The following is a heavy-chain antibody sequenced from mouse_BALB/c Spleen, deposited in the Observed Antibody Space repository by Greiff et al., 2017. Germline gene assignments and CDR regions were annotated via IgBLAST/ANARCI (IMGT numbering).Heavy chain of an antibody. D-gene: IGHD2-4*01. CDR3: ASTTYYDYDEGFAY. V-gene: IGHV5-6-5*01. Sequence: EVKLMESGGGLVKPGGSLKLSCAASGFTFSSYAMSWVRQTPEKRLEWVASISSGGSTYYPDSVKGRFTISRDNARNILYLQMSSLRSEDTAMYYCASTTYYDYDEGFAYWGQGTLVTVSA. J-gene: IGHJ3*01. CDR2: ISSGGST. CDR1: GFTFSSYA.